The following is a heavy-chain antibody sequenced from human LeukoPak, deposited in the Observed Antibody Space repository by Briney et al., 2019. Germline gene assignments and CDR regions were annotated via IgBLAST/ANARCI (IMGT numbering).Heavy chain of an antibody. D-gene: IGHD6-19*01. CDR1: GFTFSTYA. CDR2: TSSSGGST. Sequence: PGGSLRLSCAASGFTFSTYAMHWVRQAPGKGLEYVSATSSSGGSTFYANSVKGRFTMSRDNSKNTLYLQMGSLRAEDMAMYYCGRRAPGYSSGRLDNWGQGTLVTVSS. J-gene: IGHJ4*02. CDR3: GRRAPGYSSGRLDN. V-gene: IGHV3-64*01.